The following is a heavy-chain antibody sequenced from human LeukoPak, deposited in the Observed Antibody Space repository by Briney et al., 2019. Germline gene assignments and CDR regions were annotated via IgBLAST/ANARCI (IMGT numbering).Heavy chain of an antibody. J-gene: IGHJ4*02. CDR1: GFTFDDYA. Sequence: PGGSLRLSCAASGFTFDDYAMHWVRQAPGKGLEWVSGISWNSGSRGDADSVKGRFTISRDNAKNSLYLQMNSLRAEDTALYYCAKDIGPRYSSGWFDDWGQGTLVTVSS. CDR3: AKDIGPRYSSGWFDD. V-gene: IGHV3-9*01. D-gene: IGHD6-19*01. CDR2: ISWNSGSR.